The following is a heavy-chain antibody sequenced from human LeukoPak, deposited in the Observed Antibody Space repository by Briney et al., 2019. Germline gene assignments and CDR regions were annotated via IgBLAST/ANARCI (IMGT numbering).Heavy chain of an antibody. CDR2: ISDSGGDT. Sequence: GRCLRLSCAVAGFTVSNSAMTWVRLAPGEGLGWVAAISDSGGDTIYTDSVKYRFTISRDNSKNTLYLQLNSLRAADTAVYYCTQGGRYGPLAYWGQRTLVTVSS. V-gene: IGHV3-23*01. CDR3: TQGGRYGPLAY. J-gene: IGHJ4*02. CDR1: GFTVSNSA. D-gene: IGHD4-17*01.